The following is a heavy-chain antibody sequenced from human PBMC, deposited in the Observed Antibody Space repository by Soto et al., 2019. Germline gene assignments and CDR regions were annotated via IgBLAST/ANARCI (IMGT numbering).Heavy chain of an antibody. CDR3: ARVISGRDYGDSIDY. CDR2: IKEDGSEI. V-gene: IGHV3-7*03. D-gene: IGHD4-17*01. Sequence: EVQLVESGGGLVQPGGSLRLSCAASGFTFTRYWLTWVRQAPGKGLEWVANIKEDGSEIYYVDSVKGRFTTSRDNAKNSLYLQMNSLRVEDTAVYYCARVISGRDYGDSIDYWAREVWSPSPQ. CDR1: GFTFTRYW. J-gene: IGHJ4*02.